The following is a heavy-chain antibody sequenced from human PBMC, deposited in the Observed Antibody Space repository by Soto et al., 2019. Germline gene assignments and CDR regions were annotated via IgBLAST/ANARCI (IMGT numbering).Heavy chain of an antibody. CDR3: ARVNELAAAPYYFDY. CDR2: ISAYNGNT. D-gene: IGHD6-13*01. Sequence: ASVKVSCKASGYTFTSYGISWVRQAPGQGLEWMGWISAYNGNTNYAQKLQGRVTMTTDTSTSTAYMELRSLRSDDTAVYYCARVNELAAAPYYFDYWGQGTLVTVSS. V-gene: IGHV1-18*01. J-gene: IGHJ4*02. CDR1: GYTFTSYG.